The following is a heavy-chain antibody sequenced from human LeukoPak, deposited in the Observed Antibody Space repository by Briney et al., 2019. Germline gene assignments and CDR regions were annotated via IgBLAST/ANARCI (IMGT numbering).Heavy chain of an antibody. D-gene: IGHD6-19*01. J-gene: IGHJ6*02. CDR2: INPNSGGT. CDR3: ARAPRYSSGWYYYYYGMDV. Sequence: ASVRVSFTDSGYTFTGHYIHWVRQAPGQGLEWMGWINPNSGGTNYAQKFQGWVTMTRDTSISTAYMELSRLRSDDTAVYYCARAPRYSSGWYYYYYGMDVWGQGTTVTVSS. V-gene: IGHV1-2*04. CDR1: GYTFTGHY.